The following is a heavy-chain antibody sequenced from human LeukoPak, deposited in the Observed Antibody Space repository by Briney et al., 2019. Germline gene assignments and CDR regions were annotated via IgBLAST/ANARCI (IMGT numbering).Heavy chain of an antibody. D-gene: IGHD4-17*01. V-gene: IGHV3-74*01. Sequence: GGSLRLSCAASGFTFSTYWMHWVRQAPGKGLVWVSRINSDGSNTAYADSVKGRFTVSRDNAENTLYLQMNSLRAEDTAVYYCARDRGDYGDSFDAFDIWGQGTMVTVSS. J-gene: IGHJ3*02. CDR2: INSDGSNT. CDR1: GFTFSTYW. CDR3: ARDRGDYGDSFDAFDI.